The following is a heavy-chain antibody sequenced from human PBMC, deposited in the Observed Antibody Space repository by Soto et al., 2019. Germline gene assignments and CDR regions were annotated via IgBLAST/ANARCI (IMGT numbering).Heavy chain of an antibody. Sequence: EVHLLESGGGLVHPGESLRLSCGASGFTFSSCVMTWVRQAPGKGLEWVSCITDSGTGTYYADSVKGRFTISRDNSKNTMYLQMNNLRDEDTGVYYCANAVINGRWYAEDWGQGALGTVCS. CDR3: ANAVINGRWYAED. V-gene: IGHV3-23*01. J-gene: IGHJ4*02. CDR2: ITDSGTGT. D-gene: IGHD6-13*01. CDR1: GFTFSSCV.